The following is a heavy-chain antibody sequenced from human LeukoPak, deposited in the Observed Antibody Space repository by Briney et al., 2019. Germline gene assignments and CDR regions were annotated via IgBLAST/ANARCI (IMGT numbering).Heavy chain of an antibody. CDR2: IIPIFGTA. J-gene: IGHJ6*03. CDR1: GGTFSSYA. Sequence: SVKVSCKASGGTFSSYAISWVRQAPGQGLEWMGGIIPIFGTANYAQKFQGRVTITADKSTSTAYMELSSLRSEDTAVYYCASRSSNNYYDSSGYYLAYYYYYMDVWGKGTTVTVSS. D-gene: IGHD3-22*01. V-gene: IGHV1-69*06. CDR3: ASRSSNNYYDSSGYYLAYYYYYMDV.